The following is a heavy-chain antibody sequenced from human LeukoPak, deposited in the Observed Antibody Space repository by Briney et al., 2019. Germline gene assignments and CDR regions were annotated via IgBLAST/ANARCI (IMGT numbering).Heavy chain of an antibody. CDR3: ARGLKWFGELFYYYYYMDV. CDR2: MDPNSGNT. D-gene: IGHD3-10*01. Sequence: ASVKVSCKASGYTFTSYGISWVRQATGQGLEWMGWMDPNSGNTGYAQKFQGRVTITRNTSISTAYMELSSLRSEDTAVYYCARGLKWFGELFYYYYYMDVWGKGTTVTVSS. J-gene: IGHJ6*03. CDR1: GYTFTSYG. V-gene: IGHV1-8*03.